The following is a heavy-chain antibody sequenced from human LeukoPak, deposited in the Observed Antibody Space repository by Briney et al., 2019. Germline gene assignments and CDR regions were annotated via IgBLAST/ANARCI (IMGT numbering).Heavy chain of an antibody. Sequence: GGSLGLSCAASGFTFIDYWMSWVRQAPGKGLEWVANIKQDGSEKNYVDSVKGRFTISRDNTKKSLYLHMNSLRVDDTAMYYCTREGILAAVDYWGQGTLVTVSP. D-gene: IGHD6-13*01. J-gene: IGHJ4*02. V-gene: IGHV3-7*01. CDR1: GFTFIDYW. CDR3: TREGILAAVDY. CDR2: IKQDGSEK.